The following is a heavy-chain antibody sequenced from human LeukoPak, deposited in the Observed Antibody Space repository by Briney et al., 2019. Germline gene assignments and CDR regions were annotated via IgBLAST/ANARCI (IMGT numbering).Heavy chain of an antibody. D-gene: IGHD3-9*01. Sequence: GGSLRLSCAASGFTFSDYYMSWIRQAPGKGLEWVSYISSSGSTIYYADSVKGRFTISRDNAKNSLYLQMNSLRAEDTAVYYCARLRYFDWLLSDAFDIWGQGTMVTVSS. CDR2: ISSSGSTI. CDR1: GFTFSDYY. CDR3: ARLRYFDWLLSDAFDI. J-gene: IGHJ3*02. V-gene: IGHV3-11*01.